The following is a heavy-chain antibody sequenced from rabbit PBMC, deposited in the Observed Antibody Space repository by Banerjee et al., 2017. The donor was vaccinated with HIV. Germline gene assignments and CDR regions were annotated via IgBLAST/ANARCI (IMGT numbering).Heavy chain of an antibody. Sequence: QEQLEESGGDLVKPGRSLTLTCTASGFSFSNGYVMCWVRQAPGKGLEWIACINTSSGNTVYASWAKGRFTISRSTSLNTVDLKMTSLTVADTATYFCGRDRDGRSGSDFWGQGTLVTVS. CDR3: GRDRDGRSGSDF. V-gene: IGHV1S43*01. CDR1: GFSFSNGYV. J-gene: IGHJ3*01. CDR2: INTSSGNT. D-gene: IGHD1-1*01.